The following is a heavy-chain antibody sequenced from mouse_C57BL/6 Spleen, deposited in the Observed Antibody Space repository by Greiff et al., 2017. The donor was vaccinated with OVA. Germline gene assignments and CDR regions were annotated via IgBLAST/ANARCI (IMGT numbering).Heavy chain of an antibody. CDR2: INYDGSST. Sequence: EVMLVESEGGLVQPGSSMKLSCTASGFTFSDYYMAWVRQVPEKGLEWVANINYDGSSTYYLDSLKSRFIISRDNAKNILYLQMSSLKSEDTATYYCARASYNPYAMDYWGQGTSVTVSS. CDR1: GFTFSDYY. J-gene: IGHJ4*01. V-gene: IGHV5-16*01. CDR3: ARASYNPYAMDY. D-gene: IGHD1-3*01.